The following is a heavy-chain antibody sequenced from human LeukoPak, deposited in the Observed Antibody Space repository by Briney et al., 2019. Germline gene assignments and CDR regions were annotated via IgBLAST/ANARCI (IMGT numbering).Heavy chain of an antibody. CDR3: ARVGVVVPADYYMDV. Sequence: GASVKVSCKAAGGTFSSYAISWVRQAPGQGLEWMGGIIPIFGTANYAQKFQGRVTITADESTSTAYMELSSLRSEDTAVYYCARVGVVVPADYYMDVWGKGTTVTVSS. J-gene: IGHJ6*03. CDR1: GGTFSSYA. D-gene: IGHD2-2*01. CDR2: IIPIFGTA. V-gene: IGHV1-69*13.